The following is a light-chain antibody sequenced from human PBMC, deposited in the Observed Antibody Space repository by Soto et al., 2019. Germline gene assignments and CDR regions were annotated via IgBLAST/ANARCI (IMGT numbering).Light chain of an antibody. CDR3: SSYSISTAYL. CDR1: SIDVGGYDY. Sequence: QSVLTQPASVSGSPGQSMTISCTLTSIDVGGYDYVSWYQLHPGKAPKLMVFEVSNRPSGVSYRFSGSKSGNTASLTISGLQAEDEADYFCSSYSISTAYLFGTGTKVTVL. V-gene: IGLV2-14*01. J-gene: IGLJ1*01. CDR2: EVS.